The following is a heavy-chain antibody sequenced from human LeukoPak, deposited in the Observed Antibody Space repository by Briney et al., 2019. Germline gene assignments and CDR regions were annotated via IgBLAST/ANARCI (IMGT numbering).Heavy chain of an antibody. CDR3: AKEGGPARPGLDS. CDR1: GASMTSHY. Sequence: KSSETLSLTCTVSGASMTSHYWTWMRQDPGTGLEWIGNIFHTGSTSYNPALESRVTISLDTSNNQFSLKMTSVTPADTAVYYCAKEGGPARPGLDSWGQGILVTVSS. CDR2: IFHTGST. J-gene: IGHJ4*02. D-gene: IGHD6-6*01. V-gene: IGHV4-59*11.